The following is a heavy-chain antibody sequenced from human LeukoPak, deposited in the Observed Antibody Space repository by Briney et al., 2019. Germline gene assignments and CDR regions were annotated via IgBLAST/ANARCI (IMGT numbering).Heavy chain of an antibody. CDR2: IYPGDSDT. Sequence: GESLKISCKGSGYSFTSYWIGWVRQMPGKGLEWMGIIYPGDSDTRYSPSFQGQVTISADKSISTAYMELSRLRSDDTAVYYCARFCDSSGYLIARYFDYWGQGTLVTVSS. D-gene: IGHD3-22*01. CDR3: ARFCDSSGYLIARYFDY. J-gene: IGHJ4*02. V-gene: IGHV5-51*01. CDR1: GYSFTSYW.